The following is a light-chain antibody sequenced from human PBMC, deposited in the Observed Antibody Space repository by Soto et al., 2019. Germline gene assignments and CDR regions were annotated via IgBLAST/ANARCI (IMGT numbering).Light chain of an antibody. CDR1: ESVSGSY. J-gene: IGKJ2*01. CDR2: GAS. Sequence: EIVLTQSPGTLSLSPGERATLSCRASESVSGSYLAWYQQNPGQAPRLIMYGASNRATGIPGRFSGSGSGTDFTLTISRLEPEDFAVYYCQQYDSSHTFGQGTKLEIK. V-gene: IGKV3-20*01. CDR3: QQYDSSHT.